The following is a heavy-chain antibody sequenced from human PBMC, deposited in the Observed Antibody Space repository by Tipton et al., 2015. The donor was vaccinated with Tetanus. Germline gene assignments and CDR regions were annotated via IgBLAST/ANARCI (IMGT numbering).Heavy chain of an antibody. J-gene: IGHJ3*02. CDR3: ARVFVGVYAFDI. CDR1: GGSISSSNW. Sequence: TLSLTCAVSGGSISSSNWWSWVRQPPGKGLEWIGEIYHSGSTNYNPSLKSRVTISVDKSKNQFSRKLSSATAADTAVYYCARVFVGVYAFDIWGQGTMVTVSS. CDR2: IYHSGST. D-gene: IGHD1-26*01. V-gene: IGHV4-4*02.